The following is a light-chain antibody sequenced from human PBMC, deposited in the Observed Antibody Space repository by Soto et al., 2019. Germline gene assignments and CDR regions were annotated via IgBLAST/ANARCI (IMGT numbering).Light chain of an antibody. CDR3: ATWDGSLPAEV. Sequence: QSVLTQPPSVSAAPGQKVTISCSGSSSNIGNNYVSWYQQPPGTAPKLLIYDNNKRPSGIPDRFSGSKSGTSGTLDITGLQTGDEADDYCATWDGSLPAEVFGGGTKLTVL. CDR2: DNN. V-gene: IGLV1-51*01. CDR1: SSNIGNNY. J-gene: IGLJ2*01.